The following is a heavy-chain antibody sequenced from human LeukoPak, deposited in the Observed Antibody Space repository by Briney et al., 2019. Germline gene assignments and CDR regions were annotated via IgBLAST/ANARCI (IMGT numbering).Heavy chain of an antibody. V-gene: IGHV3-13*04. CDR2: IGAGGDT. J-gene: IGHJ2*01. CDR1: GFAFRRYD. CDR3: ARGGANYSDISAYGYFDL. D-gene: IGHD3-22*01. Sequence: PVGPLRLSCVASGFAFRRYDFHCGRQVTGKGLEWVSAIGAGGDTFYPGSVKGRFTISRENGKNSLYLQMNSLRAGDTAVYYCARGGANYSDISAYGYFDLWGRGTLVTVSS.